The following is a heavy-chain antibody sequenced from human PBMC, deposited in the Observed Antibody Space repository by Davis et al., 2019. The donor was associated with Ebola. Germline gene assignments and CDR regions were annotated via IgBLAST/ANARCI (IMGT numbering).Heavy chain of an antibody. D-gene: IGHD2-15*01. CDR2: IIPIFGTA. CDR1: GYTFTSYD. Sequence: SVKVSCKASGYTFTSYDISWVRQAPGQGLEWMGGIIPIFGTANYAQKFQGRVTITADESTSTAYMELSSLRSEDTAVYYCAREGYCSGGSCYSFGMDVWGQGTTVTVSS. V-gene: IGHV1-69*13. J-gene: IGHJ6*02. CDR3: AREGYCSGGSCYSFGMDV.